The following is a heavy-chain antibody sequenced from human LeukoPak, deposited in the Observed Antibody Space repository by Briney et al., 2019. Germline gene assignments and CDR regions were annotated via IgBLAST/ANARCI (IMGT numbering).Heavy chain of an antibody. D-gene: IGHD2-2*01. CDR2: IYYSGNT. V-gene: IGHV4-59*01. J-gene: IGHJ4*02. Sequence: SETLSLTCTVSGCSISNYYWSWIRQPPGKGLEGIGYIYYSGNTNYNPSLKSRVTISVDTSKNQFSLKLNSVTAADTAVYYCARVRYCSTNRCYDREFDNWGQGTLVTVSS. CDR1: GCSISNYY. CDR3: ARVRYCSTNRCYDREFDN.